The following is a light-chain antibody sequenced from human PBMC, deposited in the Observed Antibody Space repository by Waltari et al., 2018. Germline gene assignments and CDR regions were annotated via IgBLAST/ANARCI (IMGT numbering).Light chain of an antibody. CDR2: WAS. CDR3: QQYYSTPPIT. CDR1: QSIFYSAINKNY. J-gene: IGKJ5*01. V-gene: IGKV4-1*01. Sequence: DIVMTQSPDSLAVSLGERATINCKSSQSIFYSAINKNYLAWYQQKPGQPPKLRIYWASTRESGVPDRFTGSGSGTDFTLTISSLQAEDVAVYYCQQYYSTPPITFGQGTRLEIK.